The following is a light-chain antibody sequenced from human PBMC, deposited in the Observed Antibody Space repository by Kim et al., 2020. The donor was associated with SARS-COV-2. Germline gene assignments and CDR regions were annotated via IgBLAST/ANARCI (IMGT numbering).Light chain of an antibody. V-gene: IGKV1-NL1*01. CDR2: ATS. J-gene: IGKJ4*01. Sequence: ILTMTCPATDDIRNSSAWDQQKPGQAPKLPHSATSKLERGVPARFSGGGSGTTYTLTISNLQPEDFATYYCQQYYSHPLTFGGGTKVDIK. CDR1: DDIRNS. CDR3: QQYYSHPLT.